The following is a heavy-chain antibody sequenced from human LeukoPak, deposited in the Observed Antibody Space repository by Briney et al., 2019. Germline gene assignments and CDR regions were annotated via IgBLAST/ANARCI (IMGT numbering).Heavy chain of an antibody. D-gene: IGHD3-10*02. CDR2: ISSSGSTI. J-gene: IGHJ6*04. V-gene: IGHV3-48*03. CDR1: GYTFSSYE. CDR3: AELGITMIGGV. Sequence: GGSLGLSCAASGYTFSSYEMNWVRQAPGKGLEWVSYISSSGSTIYYADSVKGRFTISRDNAKNSLYLQMNSLRAEDTAVYYCAELGITMIGGVWGKGTTVTISS.